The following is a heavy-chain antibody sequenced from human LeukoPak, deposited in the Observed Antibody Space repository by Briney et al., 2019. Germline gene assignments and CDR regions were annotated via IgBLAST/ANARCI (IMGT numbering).Heavy chain of an antibody. CDR2: LDPNNGDI. CDR1: GYTLTRYY. J-gene: IGHJ6*03. Sequence: GSVKVSCKSSGYTLTRYYIHWVRQAPGQGLEGMGWLDPNNGDINYAQNFQGRVTMTRDTSISTAYMELTSLTSDDTAVYYCARDPSQYYYLDVWGKGTTVTVSS. CDR3: ARDPSQYYYLDV. V-gene: IGHV1-2*02.